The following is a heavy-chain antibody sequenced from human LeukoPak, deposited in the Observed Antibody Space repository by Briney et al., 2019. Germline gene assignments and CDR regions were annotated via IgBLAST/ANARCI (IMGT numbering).Heavy chain of an antibody. CDR1: GFTFSSYP. J-gene: IGHJ4*02. CDR2: ISGSGGST. Sequence: GGSLRLSCAASGFTFSSYPMTWVRQAPGKGLEWVSAISGSGGSTYYADSVKGRFTISRDNSKNTLYLQMNSLRAEDTAVYYCAKDTGYWGGYDFWSGYYVADYWGQGTLVTVSS. D-gene: IGHD3-3*01. V-gene: IGHV3-23*01. CDR3: AKDTGYWGGYDFWSGYYVADY.